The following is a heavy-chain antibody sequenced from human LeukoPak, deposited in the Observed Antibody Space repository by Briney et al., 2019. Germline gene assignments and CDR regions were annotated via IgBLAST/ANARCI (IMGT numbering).Heavy chain of an antibody. CDR1: GGSISSYY. J-gene: IGHJ6*03. Sequence: SETLSLTCTVSGGSISSYYWNWIRQPPGKGLEWIGYFSYSGSTNYNPSLRSRVTISVDKSKNQFSLKLTSVTAADTAVYYCTRPYSYYMDVWGKGTTVTVSS. CDR2: FSYSGST. CDR3: TRPYSYYMDV. V-gene: IGHV4-59*12.